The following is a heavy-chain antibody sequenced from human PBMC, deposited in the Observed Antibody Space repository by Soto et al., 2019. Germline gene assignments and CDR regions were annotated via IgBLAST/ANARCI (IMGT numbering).Heavy chain of an antibody. D-gene: IGHD1-26*01. CDR3: ARDRGGSNGMDV. Sequence: EVQLVESGGGLVQPGGSLRLSCAASGFTFSSYDMHWVRQATGKGLEWVSAIGTAGDTYYPGSVKGRFTISRENAKNSLYLQMNSLRAGDTAVYYCARDRGGSNGMDVWGQGTTVTVSS. J-gene: IGHJ6*02. CDR1: GFTFSSYD. CDR2: IGTAGDT. V-gene: IGHV3-13*01.